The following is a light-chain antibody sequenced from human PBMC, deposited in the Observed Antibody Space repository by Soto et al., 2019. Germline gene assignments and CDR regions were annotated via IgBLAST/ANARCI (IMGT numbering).Light chain of an antibody. CDR1: QSVSSSY. CDR3: QQFGTSPLWT. Sequence: EIVLTQSPGPLSLSPGERATLSCRASQSVSSSYLAWYQQKPGQAPRLLMYETSTRATGIPDRFSGSGSGTDFTLTISRLEPEDFAVYFCQQFGTSPLWTFGQGTKVDIK. V-gene: IGKV3-20*01. J-gene: IGKJ1*01. CDR2: ETS.